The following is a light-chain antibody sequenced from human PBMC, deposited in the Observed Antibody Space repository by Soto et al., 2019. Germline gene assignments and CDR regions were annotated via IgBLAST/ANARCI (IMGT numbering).Light chain of an antibody. CDR2: RNN. CDR3: AAWDDSLTDYV. J-gene: IGLJ1*01. V-gene: IGLV1-44*01. CDR1: SSNIGRNT. Sequence: QSVLTQAPSASETPGQRVTISCSGGSSNIGRNTVNWYQQLPGTAPKLLIYRNNRRPSGVPDRFSGSKSGTSASLAISGLQSEDEADYYWAAWDDSLTDYVFGTGTKVTVL.